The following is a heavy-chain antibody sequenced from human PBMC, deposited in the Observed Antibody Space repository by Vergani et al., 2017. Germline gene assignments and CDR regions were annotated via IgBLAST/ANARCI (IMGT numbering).Heavy chain of an antibody. D-gene: IGHD2-2*01. V-gene: IGHV3-23*01. J-gene: IGHJ6*03. Sequence: EVQLLESGGGLVQPGGSLRLSCAASGFTFSSYAMSWVRQAPGEGLEWVSAISGSGGSTYYADSVKGRFTISRDNSKNTLYLQMNSLRAEDTAVYYCAIVPVVPHGKTSPRYYYMDVWGKGTTVTVSS. CDR3: AIVPVVPHGKTSPRYYYMDV. CDR2: ISGSGGST. CDR1: GFTFSSYA.